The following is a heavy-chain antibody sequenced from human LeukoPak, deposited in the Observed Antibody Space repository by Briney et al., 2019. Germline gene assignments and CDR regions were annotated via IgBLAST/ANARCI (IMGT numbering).Heavy chain of an antibody. Sequence: PGGSLRLSCAASGFTVSRNYMTWVRQAPGKGLEWVSVIYSSGTTYYADSVKGRFTISRDNSKSTLYLQMNSLRAEDTAVYYCARAAWIDYYYYMDVWGKGTTVTISS. CDR1: GFTVSRNY. V-gene: IGHV3-53*01. D-gene: IGHD2-2*03. CDR3: ARAAWIDYYYYMDV. J-gene: IGHJ6*03. CDR2: IYSSGTT.